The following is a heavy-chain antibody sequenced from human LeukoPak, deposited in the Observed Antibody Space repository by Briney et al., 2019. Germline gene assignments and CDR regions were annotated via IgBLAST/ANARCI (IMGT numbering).Heavy chain of an antibody. CDR1: EFTFSSFS. D-gene: IGHD3-3*01. Sequence: GGSLRLACAAPEFTFSSFSLTWARQARERWREWVGRIKSQTDAGKTDYDVPVKGRFTISRDDSKNTLYLQLNSLKTEDTAVYYCATARITIFGVVIKYYFDYWGQGTLVTVSS. CDR2: IKSQTDAGKT. V-gene: IGHV3-15*01. J-gene: IGHJ4*02. CDR3: ATARITIFGVVIKYYFDY.